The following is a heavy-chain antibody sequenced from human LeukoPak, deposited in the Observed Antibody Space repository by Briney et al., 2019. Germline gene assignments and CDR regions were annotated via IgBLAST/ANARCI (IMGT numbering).Heavy chain of an antibody. D-gene: IGHD1-20*01. Sequence: PGGSLRLSCAASGFTFDDYAMHWVRQAPGKGLEWVSGISWNSGSIGYADSVKGRFTISRDNAKNSLYLQMNSLRAEDTALYYCARGPYNWLYWGQGTLVTVSS. CDR2: ISWNSGSI. J-gene: IGHJ4*02. CDR1: GFTFDDYA. CDR3: ARGPYNWLY. V-gene: IGHV3-9*01.